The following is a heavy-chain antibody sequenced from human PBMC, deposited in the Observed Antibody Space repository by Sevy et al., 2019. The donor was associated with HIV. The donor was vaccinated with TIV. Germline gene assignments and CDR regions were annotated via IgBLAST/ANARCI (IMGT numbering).Heavy chain of an antibody. CDR2: INSDGSST. CDR1: GFTFSTYW. J-gene: IGHJ3*02. D-gene: IGHD2-2*02. V-gene: IGHV3-74*01. Sequence: GGSLRLSCAASGFTFSTYWMHWVRQAPGKGLVWVSRINSDGSSTSYADSVKGRFNISRDNAKNTLYLQMNSLRAEDTAVYYCARLAYCSSTSCYTYYGADAFDIWGQGTMVTVSS. CDR3: ARLAYCSSTSCYTYYGADAFDI.